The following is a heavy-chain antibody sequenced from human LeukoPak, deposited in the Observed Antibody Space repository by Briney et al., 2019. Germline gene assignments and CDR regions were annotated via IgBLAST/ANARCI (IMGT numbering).Heavy chain of an antibody. CDR2: IIPILGIA. Sequence: GSSVKVSCKASGGTFSSYAISWVRQAPGQGLEWMGRIIPILGIANYAQKFQGRVTITADKSTSTAYMELSSLRSEDTAVYYCATDLSIAVAGGTGWFDPWGQGTLVTVSS. D-gene: IGHD6-19*01. CDR3: ATDLSIAVAGGTGWFDP. CDR1: GGTFSSYA. V-gene: IGHV1-69*04. J-gene: IGHJ5*02.